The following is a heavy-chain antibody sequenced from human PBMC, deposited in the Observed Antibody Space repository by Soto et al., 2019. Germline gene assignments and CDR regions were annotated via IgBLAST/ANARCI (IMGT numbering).Heavy chain of an antibody. Sequence: QVQLQESGPGLVKPSETLSLICTVSGDSISSTSHYWSWIRQPPGKGLEWIGYLYDSGTTNYNLSLKSRVPIXVXTXXNQVSLKLRSVTAADTAVYYCARTRRFGVGAWYDPWGQGTLVTVSS. CDR3: ARTRRFGVGAWYDP. V-gene: IGHV4-61*01. J-gene: IGHJ5*02. CDR2: LYDSGTT. D-gene: IGHD3-3*01. CDR1: GDSISSTSHY.